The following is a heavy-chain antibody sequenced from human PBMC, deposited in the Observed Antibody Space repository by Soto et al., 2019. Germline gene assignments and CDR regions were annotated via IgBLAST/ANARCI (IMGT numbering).Heavy chain of an antibody. D-gene: IGHD2-2*01. CDR3: ARGQRHTSVVDY. CDR1: GGSFSGYY. J-gene: IGHJ4*02. Sequence: SETLSLTWAVYGGSFSGYYWSWIRQPPGKGLEWIGEINHSGSTNYNPSLKSRVTISVDTSKNQFSLKLSSVTAADTAVYYCARGQRHTSVVDYWGQGTLVTVSS. CDR2: INHSGST. V-gene: IGHV4-34*01.